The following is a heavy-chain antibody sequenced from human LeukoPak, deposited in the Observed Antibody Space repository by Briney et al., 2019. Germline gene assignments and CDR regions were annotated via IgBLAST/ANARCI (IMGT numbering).Heavy chain of an antibody. Sequence: GGSLRLSCAASGFTFGVYGMNWVRQAPGKGLEWVSGINWNGGITDYADSVKGRFTISRDNAKNSLYLQMNSLRAEDTALYYFAKTYYYDSSGYWLDYWGQGTLVTVSS. V-gene: IGHV3-20*04. CDR3: AKTYYYDSSGYWLDY. J-gene: IGHJ4*02. CDR2: INWNGGIT. D-gene: IGHD3-22*01. CDR1: GFTFGVYG.